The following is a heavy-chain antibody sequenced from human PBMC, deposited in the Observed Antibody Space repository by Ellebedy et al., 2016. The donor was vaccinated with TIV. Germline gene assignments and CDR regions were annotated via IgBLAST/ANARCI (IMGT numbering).Heavy chain of an antibody. CDR1: GGSFSDYY. Sequence: MPSETLSLTCAVYGGSFSDYYWSWIRQPPGKGLEWIGEINHSGSTNYNPSLKSRVTISVDTSKNQFSLKLSSVTAADTAVYYCARLGMLLESRGDYWGQGTLVTVSS. D-gene: IGHD2-8*01. CDR3: ARLGMLLESRGDY. V-gene: IGHV4-34*01. CDR2: INHSGST. J-gene: IGHJ4*02.